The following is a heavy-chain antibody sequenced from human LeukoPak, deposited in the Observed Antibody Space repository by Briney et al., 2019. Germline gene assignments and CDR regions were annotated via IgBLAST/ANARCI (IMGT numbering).Heavy chain of an antibody. CDR3: ARGASYSSSWYYAFDI. Sequence: VASVKVSCKASGYTFTSYDINWVRQATGQGLEWMGWMNPNSGNTGYAQKFQGRVTMTRNTSISTAYMELSSLRSEDTAVYYCARGASYSSSWYYAFDIWGQGTMVTVSS. J-gene: IGHJ3*02. D-gene: IGHD6-13*01. CDR2: MNPNSGNT. CDR1: GYTFTSYD. V-gene: IGHV1-8*01.